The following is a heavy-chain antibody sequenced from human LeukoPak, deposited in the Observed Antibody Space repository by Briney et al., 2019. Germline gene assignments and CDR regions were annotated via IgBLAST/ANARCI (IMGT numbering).Heavy chain of an antibody. D-gene: IGHD4-17*01. Sequence: PGGSLRLSCTASGVTLSNYAMHWVRRPRGRGLEWVAVISFDGTNKYYGDSVEGRFSVSRDNSKNTLCLQMNSLRPDDTAMYYCATDYGDYEPIDYWGQGTLVTVSS. CDR1: GVTLSNYA. CDR3: ATDYGDYEPIDY. V-gene: IGHV3-30*04. CDR2: ISFDGTNK. J-gene: IGHJ4*02.